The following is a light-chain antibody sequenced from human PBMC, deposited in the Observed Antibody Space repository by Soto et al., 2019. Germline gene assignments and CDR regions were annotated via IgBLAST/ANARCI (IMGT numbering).Light chain of an antibody. CDR1: QSVSSNY. J-gene: IGKJ3*01. Sequence: EIVLTQSPGTLSLSPGERATLSCRASQSVSSNYLTWYQQKPGQAPRLLIYGASSRATGIPDRFSGSCSGTDITLTISRLEPEDFAVYYCQQYGSSPFTFGPGTKVDIK. V-gene: IGKV3-20*01. CDR3: QQYGSSPFT. CDR2: GAS.